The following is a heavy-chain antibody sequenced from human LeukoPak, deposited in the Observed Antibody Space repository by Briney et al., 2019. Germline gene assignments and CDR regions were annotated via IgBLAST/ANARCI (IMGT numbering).Heavy chain of an antibody. CDR3: ASRGDSDY. V-gene: IGHV4-39*01. Sequence: PETLSLTCTVSGGSISSSSYYWGWIRQPPGKGLEWIGSIYYSGSTYYNPSLKSRVTISVDTSKNQFSLKLSSVTAADTAVYYCASRGDSDYWGQGTLVTVSS. CDR1: GGSISSSSYY. CDR2: IYYSGST. D-gene: IGHD4-17*01. J-gene: IGHJ4*02.